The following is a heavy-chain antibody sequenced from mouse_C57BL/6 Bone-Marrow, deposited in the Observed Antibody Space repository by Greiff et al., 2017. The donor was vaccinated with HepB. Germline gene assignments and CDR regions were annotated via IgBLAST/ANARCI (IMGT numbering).Heavy chain of an antibody. CDR2: IDPANGNT. CDR3: ARGGYYYGSSPHWYFDV. Sequence: VQLQQSVAELVRPGASVKLSCTASGFNIKNTYMHWVKQRPEQGLEWIGRIDPANGNTKYAPKFQGKATITADTSSNTAYLQLSSLTSEDTAIYYGARGGYYYGSSPHWYFDVWGTGTTVTVSS. J-gene: IGHJ1*03. V-gene: IGHV14-3*01. CDR1: GFNIKNTY. D-gene: IGHD1-1*01.